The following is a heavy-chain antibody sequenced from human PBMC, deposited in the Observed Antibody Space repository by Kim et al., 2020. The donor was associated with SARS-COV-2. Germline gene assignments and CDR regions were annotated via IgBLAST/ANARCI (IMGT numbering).Heavy chain of an antibody. Sequence: GGSLRLSCAASGFTVSSNYMSWVRQAPGKGLEWVSVIYSGGSTYYADSVKGRFTISRDNSKNTLYLQMNSLRAEDTAVYYCARDRWGNYCSSTSCYIDDYYGMDVWGQGTTVTVSS. D-gene: IGHD2-2*02. J-gene: IGHJ6*02. CDR2: IYSGGST. V-gene: IGHV3-66*01. CDR3: ARDRWGNYCSSTSCYIDDYYGMDV. CDR1: GFTVSSNY.